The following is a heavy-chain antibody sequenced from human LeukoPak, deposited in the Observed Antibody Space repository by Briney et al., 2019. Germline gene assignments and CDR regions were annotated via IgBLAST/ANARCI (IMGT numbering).Heavy chain of an antibody. Sequence: PGGSLRLSCAASGFTFSTYAMSWVRQAPGKGLEWVSAISGSGGTTYNADSVKGRFTISRDNSKSTLYLQMSSLRAEDTALYYCSKSRSAYPRVDGFDMWGQGTMVTVSS. CDR1: GFTFSTYA. D-gene: IGHD3-3*01. CDR3: SKSRSAYPRVDGFDM. CDR2: ISGSGGTT. V-gene: IGHV3-23*01. J-gene: IGHJ3*02.